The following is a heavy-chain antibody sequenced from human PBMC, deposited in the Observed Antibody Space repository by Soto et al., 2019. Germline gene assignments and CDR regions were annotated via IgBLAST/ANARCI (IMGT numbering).Heavy chain of an antibody. CDR1: GRSMSSNY. V-gene: IGHV4-59*01. D-gene: IGHD4-4*01. CDR3: ASYRGAFYFDS. CDR2: VFYGGT. Sequence: LSLTCSVSGRSMSSNYWSWIRQSPDKGLEWLGYVFYGGTDYNPSLEGRVSMSVETSKSQFSLKLTSVTAADTAVYYCASYRGAFYFDSWGQGILVTVSS. J-gene: IGHJ4*02.